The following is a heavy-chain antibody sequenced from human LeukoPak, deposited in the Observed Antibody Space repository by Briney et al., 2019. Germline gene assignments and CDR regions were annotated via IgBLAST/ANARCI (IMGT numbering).Heavy chain of an antibody. Sequence: GGSLRLSCAASGFTLRSYWVYWVRQAPGKGLVWVSRINGDGSTTDHADSVRGRFTISRDNSKITLYLQMNSLTAEDTAVYYCARDPGLGLWNGLDVWGQGTTVTVSS. CDR2: INGDGSTT. CDR1: GFTLRSYW. J-gene: IGHJ6*02. D-gene: IGHD3-16*01. CDR3: ARDPGLGLWNGLDV. V-gene: IGHV3-74*01.